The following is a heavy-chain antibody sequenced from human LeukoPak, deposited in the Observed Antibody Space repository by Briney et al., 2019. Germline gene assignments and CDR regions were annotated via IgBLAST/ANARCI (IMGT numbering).Heavy chain of an antibody. CDR1: GFTVSSNY. D-gene: IGHD3-10*01. Sequence: QAGGSLRLSCAASGFTVSSNYMSWVRQAPGKGLEWVSVIYSGGSTYYADSVKGRFTISRDNSKNTLYLQMNSLRAEDTAVYYCARGRGLYGSGTYYDYWGQGTLDTVSS. V-gene: IGHV3-53*01. J-gene: IGHJ4*02. CDR2: IYSGGST. CDR3: ARGRGLYGSGTYYDY.